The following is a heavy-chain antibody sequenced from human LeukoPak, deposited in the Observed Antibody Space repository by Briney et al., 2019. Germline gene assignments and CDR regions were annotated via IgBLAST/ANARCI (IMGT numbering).Heavy chain of an antibody. Sequence: EASVKVSCKASGGTFSSYAISWVRQAPGQGLEWTGRIIPIFGIANYAQKFQGRVTITADKSTSTAYMELSSLRSEDTAVYYCAREALYCSSTSCYTVIEGYYFDYWGQGTLVTVSS. J-gene: IGHJ4*02. CDR1: GGTFSSYA. V-gene: IGHV1-69*04. D-gene: IGHD2-2*02. CDR2: IIPIFGIA. CDR3: AREALYCSSTSCYTVIEGYYFDY.